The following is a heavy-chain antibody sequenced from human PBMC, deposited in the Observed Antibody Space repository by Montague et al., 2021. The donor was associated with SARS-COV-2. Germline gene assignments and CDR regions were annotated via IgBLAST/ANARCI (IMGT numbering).Heavy chain of an antibody. Sequence: SLRLSCAASGFTFSSYSMNWVRQAPGKGLVWVSSISSSSSYIYYADSVKGRFTISRDNAKNSLYLQMNSLRAEDTAVYYCARSHELWFGENPQGPGAFDIWGQGTMVTVSS. D-gene: IGHD3-10*01. V-gene: IGHV3-21*01. CDR1: GFTFSSYS. CDR2: ISSSSSYI. CDR3: ARSHELWFGENPQGPGAFDI. J-gene: IGHJ3*02.